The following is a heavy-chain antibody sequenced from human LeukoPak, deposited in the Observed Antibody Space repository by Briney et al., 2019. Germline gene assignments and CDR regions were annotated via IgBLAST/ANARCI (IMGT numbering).Heavy chain of an antibody. CDR1: GGSISSYY. CDR2: IYYSGST. CDR3: ARDPYSSGWYEGAWFDP. D-gene: IGHD6-19*01. V-gene: IGHV4-59*12. Sequence: SETLSLTCTVSGGSISSYYWSWIRQPPGKGLEWIGYIYYSGSTNYNPSLKSRVTMSVDTSKNQFSLKLSSVTAADTAVYYCARDPYSSGWYEGAWFDPWGQGTLVTVSS. J-gene: IGHJ5*02.